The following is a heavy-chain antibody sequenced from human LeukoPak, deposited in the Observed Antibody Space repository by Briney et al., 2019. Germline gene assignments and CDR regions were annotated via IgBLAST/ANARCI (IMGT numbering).Heavy chain of an antibody. J-gene: IGHJ4*02. CDR2: IWYDGSNK. V-gene: IGHV3-33*01. D-gene: IGHD4-23*01. CDR3: ARPLTTVVSRVLYY. Sequence: GGSLRLSCAASGFTFSSYGMHWVRQAPGKGLEWVAVIWYDGSNKYYADSVKGRFTISRDNSKNTLYLQMNSLRAEDTAVYYCARPLTTVVSRVLYYWGQGTLVTVSS. CDR1: GFTFSSYG.